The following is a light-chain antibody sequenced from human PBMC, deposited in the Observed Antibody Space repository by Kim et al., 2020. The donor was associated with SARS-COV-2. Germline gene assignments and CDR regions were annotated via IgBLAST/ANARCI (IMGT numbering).Light chain of an antibody. CDR1: QSISSSL. Sequence: WSPGERATLSCRASQSISSSLLAWYQQKRSQAPRVLFYAASSRATGTPDRFSGSGSATDFTLTISRQEAEDSAVYYCQQYGTSVTFGEGTKVDIK. V-gene: IGKV3-20*01. CDR2: AAS. CDR3: QQYGTSVT. J-gene: IGKJ4*02.